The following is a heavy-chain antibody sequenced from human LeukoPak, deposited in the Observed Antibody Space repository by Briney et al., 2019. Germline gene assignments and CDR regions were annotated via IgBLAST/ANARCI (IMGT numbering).Heavy chain of an antibody. V-gene: IGHV4-59*01. Sequence: SETPSLTCTVSGGSISSYYWSWIRQSPGKGLEWIGDIYYSGSTNYNPSLKSRVTISIDTSKNQFSLKLNSVTAADTAVYYCARDRPVGDSSGYYYDWFDPWGQGTLVTVSS. CDR2: IYYSGST. CDR1: GGSISSYY. J-gene: IGHJ5*02. D-gene: IGHD3-22*01. CDR3: ARDRPVGDSSGYYYDWFDP.